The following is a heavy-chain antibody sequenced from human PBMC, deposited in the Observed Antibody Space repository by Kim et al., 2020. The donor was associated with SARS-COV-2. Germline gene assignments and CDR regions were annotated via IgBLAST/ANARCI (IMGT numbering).Heavy chain of an antibody. V-gene: IGHV3-11*06. D-gene: IGHD3-10*01. CDR3: SRDISPATSGTYYDAFDI. J-gene: IGHJ3*02. Sequence: VKGRFTISRDNAHNLLYLQMDSLTADDTAVYYCSRDISPATSGTYYDAFDIWGQGTRVTVSS.